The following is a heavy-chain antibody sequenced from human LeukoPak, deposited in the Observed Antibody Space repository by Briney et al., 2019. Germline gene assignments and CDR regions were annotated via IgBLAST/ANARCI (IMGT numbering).Heavy chain of an antibody. CDR3: AKDASVGSYLGAFHV. Sequence: GGSLRLSCAASGFTFRTYGFHWVRQAPGKGLEWVAHISYNGSVKNYADSVKGRFTISRDNSKNTLYVHMSSLRAEDTALYYCAKDASVGSYLGAFHVWGQGTMVTVSS. D-gene: IGHD1-26*01. J-gene: IGHJ3*01. CDR1: GFTFRTYG. CDR2: ISYNGSVK. V-gene: IGHV3-30*18.